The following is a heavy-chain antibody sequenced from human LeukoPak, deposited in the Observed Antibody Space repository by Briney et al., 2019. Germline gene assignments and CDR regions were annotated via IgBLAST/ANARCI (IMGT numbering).Heavy chain of an antibody. V-gene: IGHV4-59*01. CDR3: ASSPPVKYCSSTSCTMRFDY. CDR1: GGSIHNNY. D-gene: IGHD2-2*01. J-gene: IGHJ4*02. CDR2: MYSSGKS. Sequence: SETLSLTCTVSGGSIHNNYWSWIRQPPGKGLEWIGSMYSSGKSDYSPSLKNRVTMSIDTSKNQFSLKLTSVTAADTAVYYCASSPPVKYCSSTSCTMRFDYWGQGTLVTVSS.